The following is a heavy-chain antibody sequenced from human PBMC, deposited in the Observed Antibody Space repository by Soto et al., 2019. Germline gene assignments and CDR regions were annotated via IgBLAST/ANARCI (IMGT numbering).Heavy chain of an antibody. CDR3: VRGGSNYAS. J-gene: IGHJ5*02. Sequence: EVQLVESGGGLVQPGGSLRLSCTASGFTFSGSWMTWVRQAPGKGLEWVARIKPDESEKKYADSVKGRFSISRDNAKNSMYLQMDSRRGEDTAVYYCVRGGSNYASWGKGTFVTVAS. D-gene: IGHD4-4*01. CDR1: GFTFSGSW. V-gene: IGHV3-7*01. CDR2: IKPDESEK.